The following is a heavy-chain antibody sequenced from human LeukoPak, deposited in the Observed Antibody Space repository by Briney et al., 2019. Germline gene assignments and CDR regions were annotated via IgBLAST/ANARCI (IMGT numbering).Heavy chain of an antibody. CDR1: GFTFSTHA. CDR2: ISGDGGTT. V-gene: IGHV3-23*01. J-gene: IGHJ4*02. CDR3: ANQYPG. Sequence: GGSLRPSCAASGFTFSTHAMAWVRQAPGKGLDWVSAISGDGGTTYYADSVKGRFTISRDNSKNTLCLQMNSLRAEDTAVYYCANQYPGWGQGTLVTVSS. D-gene: IGHD4-11*01.